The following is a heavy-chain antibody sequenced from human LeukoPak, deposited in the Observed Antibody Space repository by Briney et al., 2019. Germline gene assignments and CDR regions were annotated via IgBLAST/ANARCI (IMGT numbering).Heavy chain of an antibody. V-gene: IGHV3-11*06. CDR2: ISSSSSYT. Sequence: VGSPRLSCAASGFTFSDYYMSWSRQAPGKGLEWVSYISSSSSYTNYADSLKGRFTISRDNAKNSLYLQMNSLRAEDTAVYYCAGYVRRDILPWGQGSLVTVSS. CDR1: GFTFSDYY. J-gene: IGHJ4*02. CDR3: AGYVRRDILP. D-gene: IGHD3-9*01.